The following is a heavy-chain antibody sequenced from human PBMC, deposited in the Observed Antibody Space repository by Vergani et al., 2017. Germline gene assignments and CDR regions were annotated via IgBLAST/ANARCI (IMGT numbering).Heavy chain of an antibody. CDR1: GYTFTSYG. D-gene: IGHD2-2*01. V-gene: IGHV1-18*01. CDR2: ISAYNGNT. Sequence: QVQLVQSGAEVKKPGASVKVSCKASGYTFTSYGISWVRQAPGQGLEWMGWISAYNGNTNYAQKLQGRVTMTTDTSTSTAYMELRSLRSDDTAVYYCARGGGYCSSTSCHPPYYYYMDVWGKGTTVTVSS. J-gene: IGHJ6*03. CDR3: ARGGGYCSSTSCHPPYYYYMDV.